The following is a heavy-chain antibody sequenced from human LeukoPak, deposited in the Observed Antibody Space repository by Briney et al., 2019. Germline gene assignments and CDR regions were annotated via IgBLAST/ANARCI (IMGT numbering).Heavy chain of an antibody. J-gene: IGHJ5*02. CDR3: AREWSYYYDH. CDR2: INPNSGGT. D-gene: IGHD3-10*01. V-gene: IGHV1-2*02. Sequence: ASVKVSCKASGHTFTGYYMHWVRQAPGQGLEWMGWINPNSGGTNYAQKFQGRVTMTRDTSINTAYMELSSLRSDDTAVYYCAREWSYYYDHWGQGTLVTVSS. CDR1: GHTFTGYY.